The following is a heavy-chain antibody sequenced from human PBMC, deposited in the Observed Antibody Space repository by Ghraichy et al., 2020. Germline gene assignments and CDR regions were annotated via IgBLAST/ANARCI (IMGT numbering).Heavy chain of an antibody. J-gene: IGHJ3*02. V-gene: IGHV3-72*01. Sequence: LSLTCAASGFTFSDHYMDWVRQAPGKGLEWVGRTRNKAQSYTTEYAASVKGRFTVSRDDSKNSLYLQMNSLKTEDTAVYYCARGYDSSGWRAIDIWGQGTMVTVSS. CDR2: TRNKAQSYTT. CDR1: GFTFSDHY. D-gene: IGHD3-22*01. CDR3: ARGYDSSGWRAIDI.